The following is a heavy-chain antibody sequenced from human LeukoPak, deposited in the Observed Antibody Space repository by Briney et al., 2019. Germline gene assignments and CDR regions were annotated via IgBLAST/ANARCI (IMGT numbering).Heavy chain of an antibody. Sequence: GESLKISCKGSGYSFTSYWIGWVRQMPGKGLEWMGIIHPGDSETRYSPSFQGQVTISADESISTAYLQWSSLKASDTAMYYCARLPQDSSGWYGYYYYGMDVWGQGTTVTVSS. V-gene: IGHV5-51*01. J-gene: IGHJ6*02. D-gene: IGHD6-19*01. CDR2: IHPGDSET. CDR3: ARLPQDSSGWYGYYYYGMDV. CDR1: GYSFTSYW.